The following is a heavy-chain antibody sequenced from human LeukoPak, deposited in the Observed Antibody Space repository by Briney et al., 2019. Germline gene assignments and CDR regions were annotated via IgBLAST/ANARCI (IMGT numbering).Heavy chain of an antibody. Sequence: HPGGSLRLSCAASGFTFSTYAMHWVRQAPGKGLEYVSAISSNGDSTYYANSVKGRFTISKDNSKNMLYLQMGSLRAEDMAVYYCARPGRHGYNYDAYNIWGQGTMVTVSS. J-gene: IGHJ3*02. CDR3: ARPGRHGYNYDAYNI. V-gene: IGHV3-64*01. D-gene: IGHD5-24*01. CDR1: GFTFSTYA. CDR2: ISSNGDST.